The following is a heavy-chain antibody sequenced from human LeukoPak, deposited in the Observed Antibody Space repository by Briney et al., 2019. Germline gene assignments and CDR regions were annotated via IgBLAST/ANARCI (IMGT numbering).Heavy chain of an antibody. Sequence: GGSLRLSCAASGFTFANYNFNWVRQAPGKGLEWVSYISSTSSTIYYADSMKGRFTISRDNAKNSLYLQMNSLRAEDTAVYYCARDPPHGMDVWGQGTTVTVSS. CDR2: ISSTSSTI. CDR1: GFTFANYN. J-gene: IGHJ6*02. V-gene: IGHV3-48*01. CDR3: ARDPPHGMDV.